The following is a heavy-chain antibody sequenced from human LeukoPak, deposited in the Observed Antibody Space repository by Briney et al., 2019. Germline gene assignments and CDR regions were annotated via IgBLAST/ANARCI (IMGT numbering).Heavy chain of an antibody. CDR3: AKHSYRVDSFTDY. Sequence: GGSLRLSCSASGFSFSSYTLHWVRQAPGKGLEYVSAIRSNGGSTYYADSVKGRFTISRDNSKNTLYLQMNSLRAEDTAVYYCAKHSYRVDSFTDYWGQGTLVTVSS. CDR1: GFSFSSYT. J-gene: IGHJ4*02. CDR2: IRSNGGST. D-gene: IGHD5-12*01. V-gene: IGHV3-64*04.